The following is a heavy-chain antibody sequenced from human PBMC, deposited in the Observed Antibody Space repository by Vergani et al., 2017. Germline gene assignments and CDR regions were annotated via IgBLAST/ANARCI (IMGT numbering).Heavy chain of an antibody. CDR1: GGSISSYY. CDR2: ISGSGGST. D-gene: IGHD5-18*01. J-gene: IGHJ4*02. CDR3: AKSQGGVYSYGSFDY. V-gene: IGHV3-23*01. Sequence: VQLQESGPGLVKPSETLSLTCTVSGGSISSYYWSWIRQPPGKGLEWVSAISGSGGSTYYADSVKGRFTISRDNSKNTLYLQMNSLRAEDTAVYYCAKSQGGVYSYGSFDYWGQGTLVTVSS.